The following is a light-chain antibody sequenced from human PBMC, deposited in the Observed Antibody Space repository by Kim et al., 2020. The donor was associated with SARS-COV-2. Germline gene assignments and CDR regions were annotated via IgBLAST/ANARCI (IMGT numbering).Light chain of an antibody. CDR2: GAS. CDR3: QQFGHSPKG. Sequence: EIVLTQSPGPLSLSPGERATLSCRASQSITSNYLAWYQQKPSKAPRVLIYGASSRAPGISDRFSGNGSGTHFTLTISGLEPEDVAVYYCQQFGHSPKGFGQGTKVDIK. J-gene: IGKJ1*01. V-gene: IGKV3-20*01. CDR1: QSITSNY.